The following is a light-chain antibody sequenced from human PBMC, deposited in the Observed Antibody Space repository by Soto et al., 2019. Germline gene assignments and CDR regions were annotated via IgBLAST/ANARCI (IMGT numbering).Light chain of an antibody. Sequence: EIVMTQSPATLSVSPGGRATLSCRASQSISDTLAWYQQKPGQAPRLLIYSASRGATGFQASFRGSGSGTDFTLTISSLQSEDFAVYYCQQYNNWPWTFGQGTKVEIK. CDR3: QQYNNWPWT. CDR2: SAS. CDR1: QSISDT. V-gene: IGKV3-15*01. J-gene: IGKJ1*01.